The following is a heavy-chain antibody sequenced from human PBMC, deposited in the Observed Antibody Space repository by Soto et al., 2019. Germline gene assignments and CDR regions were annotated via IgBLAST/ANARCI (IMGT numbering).Heavy chain of an antibody. D-gene: IGHD3-3*01. CDR2: ISYDGSNK. J-gene: IGHJ4*02. CDR3: ARDRDDFWSRFTFGY. CDR1: GFTFSSYA. Sequence: PGGSLRLSCAASGFTFSSYAMHWVRQAPGKGLEWVAVISYDGSNKYYADSVKGRFTISRDNSKNTLYLQMNSLRAEDTAVYYCARDRDDFWSRFTFGYWGQGTLVTVS. V-gene: IGHV3-30-3*01.